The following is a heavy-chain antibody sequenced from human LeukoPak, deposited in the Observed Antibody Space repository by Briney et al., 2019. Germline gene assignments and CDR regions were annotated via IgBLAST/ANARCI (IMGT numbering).Heavy chain of an antibody. J-gene: IGHJ4*02. CDR2: ISAYNGNT. CDR1: GYTFPSYG. D-gene: IGHD6-13*01. CDR3: ARYGAAAGTVGY. V-gene: IGHV1-18*01. Sequence: ASVKVSCKASGYTFPSYGISWVRQAPGQGLEWMGWISAYNGNTNYAQKLQGRVTMTTDTSTSTAYRELRSLRSDDTAVYYCARYGAAAGTVGYWGQGTLVTVSS.